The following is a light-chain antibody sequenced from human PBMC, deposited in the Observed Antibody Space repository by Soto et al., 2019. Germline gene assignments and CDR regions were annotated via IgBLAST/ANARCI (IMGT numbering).Light chain of an antibody. CDR1: QSISSW. V-gene: IGKV1-5*01. J-gene: IGKJ4*01. CDR3: QKYNSAPLT. CDR2: DAS. Sequence: DIQMTQSPSTLSASVGDRVTITCRASQSISSWLAWYQQKPGKAPKFLIYDASNLESGVPSRFSGSGSGTDFTLTISSLQPEDVATYYCQKYNSAPLTFGGGTKVDIK.